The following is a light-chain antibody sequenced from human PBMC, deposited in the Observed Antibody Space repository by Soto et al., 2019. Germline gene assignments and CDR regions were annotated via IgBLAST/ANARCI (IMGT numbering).Light chain of an antibody. J-gene: IGKJ5*01. CDR2: AAT. CDR3: QQNYSPPPIT. V-gene: IGKV1-12*01. CDR1: QDISRW. Sequence: DIQMTQSPSSVSAFVGDRVTITCRASQDISRWLVWYQQKPGKAPKLLIYAATSLQSGVPSRFSGSGSGTDFTLTISSLQPEDFATYYCQQNYSPPPITFGQGTRLEIK.